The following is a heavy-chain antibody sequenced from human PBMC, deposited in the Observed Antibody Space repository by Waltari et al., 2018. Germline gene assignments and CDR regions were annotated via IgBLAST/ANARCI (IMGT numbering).Heavy chain of an antibody. CDR3: ARGIAKGGYGAVDY. D-gene: IGHD5-18*01. Sequence: QVHLQESGPGLVRPSQTLSLTCNVSGASHSSGTSHWNWIRQPAGKGPEWIVRIHISGSTNYSPSLKSRVTISVDTSNNQFSLKLTSVTAADTAVYYCARGIAKGGYGAVDYWGQGRLVTVSS. CDR1: GASHSSGTSH. J-gene: IGHJ4*02. V-gene: IGHV4-61*02. CDR2: IHISGST.